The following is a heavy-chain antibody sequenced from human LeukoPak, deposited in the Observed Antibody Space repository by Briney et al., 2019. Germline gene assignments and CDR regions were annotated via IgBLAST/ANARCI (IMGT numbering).Heavy chain of an antibody. V-gene: IGHV4-4*07. D-gene: IGHD3-22*01. Sequence: SETLSLTCTVSGGSISSYSWSWIRQPAGKGLEWIGRIYTSGNTNYDPSLKSRVTMSVDTSKNQFSLKLSSVTAADTAVYYCARNYDSSGYYYYGLDVWGHGTTVTVSS. CDR1: GGSISSYS. CDR2: IYTSGNT. CDR3: ARNYDSSGYYYYGLDV. J-gene: IGHJ6*02.